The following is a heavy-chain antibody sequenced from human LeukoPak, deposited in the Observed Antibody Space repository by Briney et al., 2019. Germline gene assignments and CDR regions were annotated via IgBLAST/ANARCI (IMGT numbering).Heavy chain of an antibody. CDR3: ARGYYIWGSNRYTDFDH. Sequence: ASVKVSCKVSGYTFTAHYINWVRQAPGQGLEWMGWMNPTTNATAYAENFEGRLTFSRDTSIKTAYMDLSSLRSEDTALYYCARGYYIWGSNRYTDFDHWGQGTLVTISS. CDR1: GYTFTAHY. V-gene: IGHV1-8*03. J-gene: IGHJ4*02. CDR2: MNPTTNAT. D-gene: IGHD3-16*02.